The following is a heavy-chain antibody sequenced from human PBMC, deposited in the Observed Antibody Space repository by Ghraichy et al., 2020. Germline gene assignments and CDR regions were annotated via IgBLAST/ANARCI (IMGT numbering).Heavy chain of an antibody. CDR3: AKDYDSSGYGGTDSEL. CDR2: ISYDGSNK. Sequence: GGSLRLSCAASGFTFSSYGMHWVRQAPGKGLEWVAVISYDGSNKYYADSVKGRFTISRDNSKNTLYLQMNSLRAEDTAVYYCAKDYDSSGYGGTDSELWGQGTLVTVSS. J-gene: IGHJ4*02. CDR1: GFTFSSYG. V-gene: IGHV3-30*18. D-gene: IGHD3-22*01.